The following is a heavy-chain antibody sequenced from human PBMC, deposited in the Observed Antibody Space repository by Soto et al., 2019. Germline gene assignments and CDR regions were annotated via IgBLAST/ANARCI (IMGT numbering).Heavy chain of an antibody. CDR2: IYYSGST. Sequence: TSETLSLTCTVSGGSIRSYYWSWIRQPPGKGLEWIGYIYYSGSTNYNPSLKSRVTISVDTSKNQFSLKLSSVTAADTAVYYCARRYGSAIDYWGQGTLVTVSS. D-gene: IGHD1-26*01. CDR3: ARRYGSAIDY. V-gene: IGHV4-59*08. J-gene: IGHJ4*02. CDR1: GGSIRSYY.